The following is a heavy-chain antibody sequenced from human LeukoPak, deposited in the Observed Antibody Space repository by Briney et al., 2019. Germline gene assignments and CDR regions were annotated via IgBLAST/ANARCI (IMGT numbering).Heavy chain of an antibody. V-gene: IGHV3-23*01. J-gene: IGHJ6*03. CDR2: ITSSGGST. D-gene: IGHD3-10*01. CDR3: ARGGEVALLWFGDHKPPIYYMDV. Sequence: PSETLSLTCTVSGGSISSYYWSWVRQPPGKGLEWVSGITSSGGSTYYADSVRGRFTISRDNAKNTLYLQMNSLRAEDTAVYYCARGGEVALLWFGDHKPPIYYMDVWGKGTTVTVSS. CDR1: GGSISSYY.